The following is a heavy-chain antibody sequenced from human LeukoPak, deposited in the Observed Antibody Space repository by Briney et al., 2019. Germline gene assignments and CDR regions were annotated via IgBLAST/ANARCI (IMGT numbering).Heavy chain of an antibody. CDR1: GGTFSSYA. CDR2: IIPIFGTA. J-gene: IGHJ3*02. Sequence: SVKVSCKASGGTFSSYAISWVRQAPGQGLEWMGGIIPIFGTANYAQKFQGRVRITADESTSTAYMELSSLRSEDTAVYYCARAPAFLLWFGELLGAFDIWGQGTMVTVSS. CDR3: ARAPAFLLWFGELLGAFDI. D-gene: IGHD3-10*01. V-gene: IGHV1-69*13.